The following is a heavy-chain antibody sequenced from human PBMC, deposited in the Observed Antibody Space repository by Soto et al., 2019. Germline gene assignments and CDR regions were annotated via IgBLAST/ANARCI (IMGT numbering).Heavy chain of an antibody. D-gene: IGHD6-19*01. CDR2: ISAYNGNT. J-gene: IGHJ5*02. V-gene: IGHV1-18*01. CDR1: GYTFTSYG. Sequence: ASVKVSCKASGYTFTSYGISWVRQAPGQGLEWMGWISAYNGNTNYAQKLQGRVTMTTDTSTSTAYMELRSLRSDDTAVYYCARGSSGWYQGSWFAPWGQGTLVTVSS. CDR3: ARGSSGWYQGSWFAP.